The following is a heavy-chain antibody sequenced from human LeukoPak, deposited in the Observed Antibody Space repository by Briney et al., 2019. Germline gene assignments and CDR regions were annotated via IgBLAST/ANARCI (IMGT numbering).Heavy chain of an antibody. CDR1: GFTFSSYS. Sequence: GGSLRLSCVASGFTFSSYSMNWVRQAPGKGLEWVSVIGGSNGITFYVGSVKGRFTISRDNSKDTLYLQMNSLRAEDTAVYYCARNENSGWGYFDYWGQGTLVTASS. CDR2: IGGSNGIT. V-gene: IGHV3-23*01. CDR3: ARNENSGWGYFDY. J-gene: IGHJ4*02. D-gene: IGHD5-12*01.